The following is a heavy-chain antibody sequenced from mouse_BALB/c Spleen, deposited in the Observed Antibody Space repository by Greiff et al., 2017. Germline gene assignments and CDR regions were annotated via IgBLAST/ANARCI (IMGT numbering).Heavy chain of an antibody. CDR3: AREDYDVTMDD. CDR2: IRNKANGYTT. D-gene: IGHD2-4*01. Sequence: EVKLMESGGGLVQPGGSLRLSCATSGFSFTDYYMSWVRQPPGKALEWLGFIRNKANGYTTEYSASVKGRFTISRDNSQSILYLQMNTLRAEDSATYYCAREDYDVTMDDWGQGTSVTVSS. CDR1: GFSFTDYY. J-gene: IGHJ4*01. V-gene: IGHV7-3*02.